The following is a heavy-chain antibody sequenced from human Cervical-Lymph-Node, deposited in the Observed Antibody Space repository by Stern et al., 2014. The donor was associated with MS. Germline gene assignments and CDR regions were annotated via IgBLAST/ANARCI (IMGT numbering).Heavy chain of an antibody. J-gene: IGHJ4*02. D-gene: IGHD3-10*01. Sequence: EVQLVESGGGLVQPGGSLRLSCTAPGSSLTTYWIHWTRQAPGKGLVWVSRISSDGRATSYADSVKGRFIISRDNAKNTVSLQMNSLTVGDTAMYYCARAGYHYGSGSPNNEGSPTTFWGPGTLVTVSS. CDR2: ISSDGRAT. V-gene: IGHV3-74*02. CDR3: ARAGYHYGSGSPNNEGSPTTF. CDR1: GSSLTTYW.